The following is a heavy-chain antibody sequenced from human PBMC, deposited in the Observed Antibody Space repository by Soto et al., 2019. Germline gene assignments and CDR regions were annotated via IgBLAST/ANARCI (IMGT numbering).Heavy chain of an antibody. V-gene: IGHV3-7*01. CDR2: IKQDGSEK. J-gene: IGHJ3*02. CDR1: GFTFSSYG. Sequence: GGSLRLSCAASGFTFSSYGMSWVRQAPGKGLEWVANIKQDGSEKYYVDSVKGRFTISRDNAKNSLYLQMNSLRAEDTAVYYCARAGGTGAFDIWGQGTMVTVS. D-gene: IGHD1-1*01. CDR3: ARAGGTGAFDI.